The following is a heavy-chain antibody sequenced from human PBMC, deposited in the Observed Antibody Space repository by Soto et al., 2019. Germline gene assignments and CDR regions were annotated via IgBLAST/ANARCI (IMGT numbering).Heavy chain of an antibody. Sequence: ASVKVSCKASGYTFTTYTMHWVRQAPGQRLEWMGWINAGTGDTKYSQKFQARVTITRDTSASIAYMELSRLRSEDTAVYYCARDPSDYWGQGTLVTAPQ. CDR2: INAGTGDT. CDR3: ARDPSDY. J-gene: IGHJ4*02. CDR1: GYTFTTYT. V-gene: IGHV1-3*01.